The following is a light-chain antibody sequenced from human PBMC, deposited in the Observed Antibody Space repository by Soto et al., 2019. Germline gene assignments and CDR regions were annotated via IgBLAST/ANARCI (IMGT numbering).Light chain of an antibody. Sequence: EVVLTQSPGTLSLSPGERATLSCRASQSVGSNFLAWFQQKPGQAPRLLIYNAFSRATGIPDRFSGSGSGTDFTLTVSRLEPDDFAVYYCQQYAYSPQTFGQGTRLEIK. J-gene: IGKJ5*01. CDR1: QSVGSNF. CDR3: QQYAYSPQT. V-gene: IGKV3-20*01. CDR2: NAF.